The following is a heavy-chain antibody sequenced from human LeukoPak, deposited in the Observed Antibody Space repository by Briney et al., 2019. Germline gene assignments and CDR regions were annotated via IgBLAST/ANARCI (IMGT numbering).Heavy chain of an antibody. Sequence: GASVKVSCKASGGTFSSYAISWVRQAPGQGLEWMGRIIPILGIANYAQKFQGRVTITADKSTSTAYMELSSLRSEDTAVYYCASDSGYSYGYAYGAFDIWGQGTMVTVPS. J-gene: IGHJ3*02. CDR3: ASDSGYSYGYAYGAFDI. CDR1: GGTFSSYA. V-gene: IGHV1-69*04. CDR2: IIPILGIA. D-gene: IGHD5-18*01.